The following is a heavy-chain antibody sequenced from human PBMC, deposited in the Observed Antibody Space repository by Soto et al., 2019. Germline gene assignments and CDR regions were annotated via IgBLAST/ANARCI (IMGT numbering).Heavy chain of an antibody. V-gene: IGHV4-34*01. D-gene: IGHD2-2*01. Sequence: SETLSLTCAVYGGSFSGYYWSWIRQPPGKGLEWIGEINHSGSTNYNPSLKSRVTISVDTSKNQFSLKLGPVTAADTAVYYCARGPRRTPTSGYCSSTSCPHYYYYYMDVWGKGTTVTVSS. CDR1: GGSFSGYY. J-gene: IGHJ6*03. CDR2: INHSGST. CDR3: ARGPRRTPTSGYCSSTSCPHYYYYYMDV.